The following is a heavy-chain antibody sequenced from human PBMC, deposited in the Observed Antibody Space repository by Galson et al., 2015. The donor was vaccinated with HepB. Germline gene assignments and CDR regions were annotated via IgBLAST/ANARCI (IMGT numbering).Heavy chain of an antibody. V-gene: IGHV3-11*06. Sequence: SLRLSCAASGFTFSDYYMSWIRQAPGKGLEWISYISSSSSYTNYADSVKGRFTISRDNAKNSLYLQMNNLRAEDTAVYYCARPSGSYYGYWGQGTLVTVSS. CDR1: GFTFSDYY. CDR3: ARPSGSYYGY. CDR2: ISSSSSYT. D-gene: IGHD1-26*01. J-gene: IGHJ4*02.